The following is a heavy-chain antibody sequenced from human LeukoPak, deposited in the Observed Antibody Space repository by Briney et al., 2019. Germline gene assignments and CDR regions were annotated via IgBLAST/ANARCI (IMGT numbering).Heavy chain of an antibody. D-gene: IGHD3-22*01. CDR3: ARPVPDYYDSSGPKYYFDY. V-gene: IGHV4-59*01. CDR2: IYYSGST. J-gene: IGHJ4*02. Sequence: SETLSLTCTVSGGSISSYYWSWIRQPPGKGLEWIGYIYYSGSTNYNPSPKSRVTISVDTSKNQFSLKLSSVTAADTAVYYCARPVPDYYDSSGPKYYFDYWGQGTLVTVSS. CDR1: GGSISSYY.